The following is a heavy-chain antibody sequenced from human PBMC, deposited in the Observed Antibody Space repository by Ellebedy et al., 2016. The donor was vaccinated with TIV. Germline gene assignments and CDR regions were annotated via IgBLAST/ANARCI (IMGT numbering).Heavy chain of an antibody. D-gene: IGHD2-2*01. Sequence: AASVRVSCKASGYTFTSYGISWVRQAPGQGLEWMGWISAYNGNTNYAQKLQGRVTMTTDTSTSTAYMELRSLRSDDTAVYYCARDPYCSSTSCYGGRYNNWFDPWGQGTLVTVSS. CDR2: ISAYNGNT. CDR3: ARDPYCSSTSCYGGRYNNWFDP. CDR1: GYTFTSYG. V-gene: IGHV1-18*04. J-gene: IGHJ5*02.